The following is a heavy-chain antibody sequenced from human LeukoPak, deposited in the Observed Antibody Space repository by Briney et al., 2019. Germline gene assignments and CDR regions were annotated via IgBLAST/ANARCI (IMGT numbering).Heavy chain of an antibody. CDR1: GFTLSSYS. Sequence: GGSLRLSCAASGFTLSSYSMNWVRQTPGKGLEWVSSISSRGGYIHYADAVKGRFTISRDNSKNTLYLQMNSLRAEDTAVYYCAKYSSTSQQDYWGQGTLVTVSS. J-gene: IGHJ4*02. D-gene: IGHD2-2*01. CDR3: AKYSSTSQQDY. V-gene: IGHV3-21*01. CDR2: ISSRGGYI.